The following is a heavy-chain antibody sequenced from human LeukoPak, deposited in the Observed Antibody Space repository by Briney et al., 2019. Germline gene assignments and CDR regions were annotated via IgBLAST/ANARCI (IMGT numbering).Heavy chain of an antibody. Sequence: GGSLRLSCAASGFTFSSYWMSWVRQAPGKGLEWVANIKQDGSEKYYVDSVKGRFTISRDNAKNSLYLQMNSLRAEDTAVYYCARDGAAADSGIDYWGQGTLVTVSS. CDR2: IKQDGSEK. CDR1: GFTFSSYW. V-gene: IGHV3-7*01. J-gene: IGHJ4*02. CDR3: ARDGAAADSGIDY. D-gene: IGHD6-13*01.